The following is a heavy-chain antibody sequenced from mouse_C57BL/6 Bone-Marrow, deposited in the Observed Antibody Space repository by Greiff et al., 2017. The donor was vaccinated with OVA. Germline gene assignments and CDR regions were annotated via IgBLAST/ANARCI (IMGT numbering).Heavy chain of an antibody. V-gene: IGHV8-12*01. J-gene: IGHJ2*01. D-gene: IGHD1-1*01. Sequence: QVTLKVSGPGILQSSQTLSLSCSFSGFSLSTSGMGVSWIRQPSGKGLVWLAHIYWDDDKRYHPSLKRPLTISKDTSRNPVFLMITSVDTADTATYYCARSELHDYFDYWGQGTTLTVSS. CDR2: IYWDDDK. CDR3: ARSELHDYFDY. CDR1: GFSLSTSGMG.